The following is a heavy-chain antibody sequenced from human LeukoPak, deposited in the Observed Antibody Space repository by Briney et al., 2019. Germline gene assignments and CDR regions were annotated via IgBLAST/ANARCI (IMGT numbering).Heavy chain of an antibody. V-gene: IGHV4-4*07. CDR3: ASSWFGELLGIV. CDR2: IYTSGST. CDR1: GGSISSYY. D-gene: IGHD3-10*01. J-gene: IGHJ4*02. Sequence: SETLSLTCTVSGGSISSYYWSWIRQPAGKGLEWIGRIYTSGSTNYNPSLKSRVTISVDTSKNQFSLKLSSVTAADTAVYYCASSWFGELLGIVWGQGTLVTVSS.